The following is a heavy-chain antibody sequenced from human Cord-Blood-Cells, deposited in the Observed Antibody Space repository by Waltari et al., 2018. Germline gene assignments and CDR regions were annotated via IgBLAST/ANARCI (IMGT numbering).Heavy chain of an antibody. Sequence: QVQPVQSGAGVKKPGASVKVSCQASGYPFTSYAMTLLLPATVQSLAWMGWINAGNGNTKYSQKFQGRVTITRDTSASTAYMELSSLRSEDTAVYYCARDGLSGGSGSYYYYYYMDVWGKGTTVTVSS. J-gene: IGHJ6*03. D-gene: IGHD3-10*01. CDR3: ARDGLSGGSGSYYYYYYMDV. CDR1: GYPFTSYA. V-gene: IGHV1-3*01. CDR2: INAGNGNT.